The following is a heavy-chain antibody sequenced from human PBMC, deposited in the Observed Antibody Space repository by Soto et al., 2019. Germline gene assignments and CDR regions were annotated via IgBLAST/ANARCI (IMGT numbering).Heavy chain of an antibody. D-gene: IGHD2-15*01. CDR3: ARHYSYCSGGSCSSHIDY. CDR2: IYPGDSDT. J-gene: IGHJ4*02. CDR1: GYSFTSYW. Sequence: GESLRSSSETAGYSFTSYWVGWVRQMPGKGLEWMGIIYPGDSDTRYSPSFQGQVTISADKSISTAYLQWSSLKASDTAMYYCARHYSYCSGGSCSSHIDYWGKGTLVIVAS. V-gene: IGHV5-51*01.